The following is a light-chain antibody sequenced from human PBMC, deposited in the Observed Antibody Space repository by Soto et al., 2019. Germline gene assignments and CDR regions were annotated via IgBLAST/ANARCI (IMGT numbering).Light chain of an antibody. V-gene: IGKV3-20*01. Sequence: ELVLTHSPATLSLSPGERASLSCRASQSVSNSYLAWYQQKPGQAPRLLIFGASNRATGIPDRFSGSGSGTDFTLTISRLEPEDFAVYYCQQYGTSPRTFGQGTKLEIK. CDR3: QQYGTSPRT. CDR1: QSVSNSY. CDR2: GAS. J-gene: IGKJ2*01.